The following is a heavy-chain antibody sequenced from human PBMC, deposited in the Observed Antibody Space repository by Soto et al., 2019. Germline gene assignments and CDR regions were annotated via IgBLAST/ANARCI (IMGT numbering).Heavy chain of an antibody. CDR2: ISAHNGNT. V-gene: IGHV1-18*01. Sequence: ASVKFSCKASGYTFTSYGISWVRQAPGQGLEWMGWISAHNGNTNYVKNFQGRLTMTTDTSTSTAYMELRSLTSDDTAVYYCAKGGGVAVGLEKYYGMDVWGQGTTVTVSS. J-gene: IGHJ6*02. CDR1: GYTFTSYG. CDR3: AKGGGVAVGLEKYYGMDV. D-gene: IGHD6-19*01.